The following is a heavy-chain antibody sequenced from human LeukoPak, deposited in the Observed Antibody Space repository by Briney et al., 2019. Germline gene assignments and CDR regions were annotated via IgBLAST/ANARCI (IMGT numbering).Heavy chain of an antibody. J-gene: IGHJ5*02. CDR3: AKDLSYGSNWFDP. CDR1: GFTFSSHG. V-gene: IGHV3-33*06. Sequence: GGSLRLSCAASGFTFSSHGMHWVRQAPGKGLEWVALIWYDGSKKYYADSVKGRFTIPRDDSKNTLYLQMNSLRAEDAAMYYCAKDLSYGSNWFDPWGQGTLVTVSS. CDR2: IWYDGSKK. D-gene: IGHD5-18*01.